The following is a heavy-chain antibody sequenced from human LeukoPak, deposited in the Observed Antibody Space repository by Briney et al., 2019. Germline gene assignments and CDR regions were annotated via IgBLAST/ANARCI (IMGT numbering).Heavy chain of an antibody. D-gene: IGHD2-15*01. J-gene: IGHJ4*02. CDR1: GYTFTSHG. CDR3: ARGSSGYCSGGSCHHCDY. CDR2: ISTYNGNT. V-gene: IGHV1-18*01. Sequence: ASVKVSCKASGYTFTSHGIGWVRQAPGQGLEWMGWISTYNGNTNYAQKLQGRVSMTTDTSTSTAYMDLRSLRSDDTAVYYCARGSSGYCSGGSCHHCDYWGQGTLVTVSP.